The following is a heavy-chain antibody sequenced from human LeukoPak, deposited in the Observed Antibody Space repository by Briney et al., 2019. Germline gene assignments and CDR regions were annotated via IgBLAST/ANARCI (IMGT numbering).Heavy chain of an antibody. V-gene: IGHV1-46*01. CDR1: GYTFTSYY. J-gene: IGHJ4*02. CDR2: INPSGGST. CDR3: ARDVASSGYYWD. Sequence: ASVKVSCKASGYTFTSYYMHWVRQAPGQGLEWMGIINPSGGSTSYAQEFQGRVTMTRDTSTSTVYMGLSSLRSDDTAVYYCARDVASSGYYWDWGQGTLVTVSS. D-gene: IGHD3-22*01.